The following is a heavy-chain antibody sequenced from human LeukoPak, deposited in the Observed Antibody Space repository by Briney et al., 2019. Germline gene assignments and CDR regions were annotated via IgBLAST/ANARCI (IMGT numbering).Heavy chain of an antibody. CDR2: IYPGASDT. D-gene: IGHD1-7*01. Sequence: GESLKISCQGSGCSFTSYWIGGVRQLPGKGREWMGIIYPGASDTSYTPSFQGQVTISADNSISTAYLQWSSLKASDTAMYYCARIGITGTTAPFGYWGQGTLVTVSS. J-gene: IGHJ4*02. CDR1: GCSFTSYW. CDR3: ARIGITGTTAPFGY. V-gene: IGHV5-51*01.